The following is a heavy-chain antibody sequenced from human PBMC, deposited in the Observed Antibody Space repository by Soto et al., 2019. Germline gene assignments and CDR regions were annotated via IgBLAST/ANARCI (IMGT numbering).Heavy chain of an antibody. Sequence: QVQLVQSGAEVKKPGASVKVSCKASGYTFTSYGISWVRQAPGQGLEWMGWISAYNGNTNYAQKLQGRVTMTTDTSTSTAYMELRSLRSDDTAVYYCARVPYYDILTHLVYYYMDVWGKGATVTVSS. CDR2: ISAYNGNT. CDR1: GYTFTSYG. V-gene: IGHV1-18*01. CDR3: ARVPYYDILTHLVYYYMDV. D-gene: IGHD3-9*01. J-gene: IGHJ6*03.